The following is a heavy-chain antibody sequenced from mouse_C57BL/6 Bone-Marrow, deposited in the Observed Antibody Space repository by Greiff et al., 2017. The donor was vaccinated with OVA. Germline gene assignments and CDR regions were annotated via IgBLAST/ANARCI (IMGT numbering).Heavy chain of an antibody. V-gene: IGHV5-4*01. CDR2: ISDGGSYT. CDR1: GFTFSSYA. Sequence: EVQLQESGGGLVKPGGSLKLSCAASGFTFSSYAMSWVRQTPEKRLEWVATISDGGSYTYYPDNVKGRFTISRDNAKNNLYLQMSHLKSEDTAMYYGARDRGYSNYWFAYWGQGTLVTVSA. D-gene: IGHD2-5*01. J-gene: IGHJ3*01. CDR3: ARDRGYSNYWFAY.